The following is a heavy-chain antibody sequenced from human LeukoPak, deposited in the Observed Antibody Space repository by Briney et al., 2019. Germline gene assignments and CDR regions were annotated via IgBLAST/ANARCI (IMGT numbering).Heavy chain of an antibody. V-gene: IGHV3-11*04. CDR1: GFTFSDYY. Sequence: GGSLRLSCAASGFTFSDYYMSWIRQAPGKGLEWVSYISSSGSTICYADSVKGRFTISRDNARNSLYLQMNSLRAEDTAVYYCANAGYDILTGFNFDIWGQGTMVTVSS. D-gene: IGHD3-9*01. J-gene: IGHJ3*02. CDR2: ISSSGSTI. CDR3: ANAGYDILTGFNFDI.